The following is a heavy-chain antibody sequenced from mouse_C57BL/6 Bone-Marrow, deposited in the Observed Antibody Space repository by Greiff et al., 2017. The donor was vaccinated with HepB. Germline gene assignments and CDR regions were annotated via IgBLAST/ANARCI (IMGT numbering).Heavy chain of an antibody. J-gene: IGHJ2*01. V-gene: IGHV1-78*01. CDR2: IYPRDGST. CDR1: GYTFTDHT. Sequence: VQLVESDAELVKPGASVKISCKVSGYTFTDHTIHWMKQRPEQGLEWIGYIYPRDGSTKYNEKFKGKATLTADKSSSTAYMQLNSLTSEDSAVYFCARGYYGSSNYFDYWGQGTTLTVSS. D-gene: IGHD1-1*01. CDR3: ARGYYGSSNYFDY.